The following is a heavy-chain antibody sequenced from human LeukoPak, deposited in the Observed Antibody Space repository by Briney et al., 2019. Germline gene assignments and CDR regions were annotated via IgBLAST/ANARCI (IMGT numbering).Heavy chain of an antibody. V-gene: IGHV4-34*01. CDR3: ARGHLLELRRYNWFDP. D-gene: IGHD1-7*01. CDR2: INHSGST. J-gene: IGHJ5*02. Sequence: SETLSLTCAVYGGSSSGYYWSWIRQPPGKGLEWIGEINHSGSTNYNPSLKSRVTISVDTSKNQFSLKLSSVTAADTAVYYCARGHLLELRRYNWFDPWGQGTLVTVSS. CDR1: GGSSSGYY.